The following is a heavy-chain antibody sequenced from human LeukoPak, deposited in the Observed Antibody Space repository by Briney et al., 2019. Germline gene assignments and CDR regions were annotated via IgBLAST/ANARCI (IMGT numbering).Heavy chain of an antibody. CDR1: GGSISSYY. J-gene: IGHJ4*02. Sequence: SETLSLTCTVSGGSISSYYWSWIRQPPGKGLEWIGYIYYSGSTNYNPSLKSRVTISVDQSKNQFSLKLSSVTAADTAVYYCARGYCSGGSCYRGYFDYWGQGTLVTVSS. V-gene: IGHV4-59*01. CDR3: ARGYCSGGSCYRGYFDY. CDR2: IYYSGST. D-gene: IGHD2-15*01.